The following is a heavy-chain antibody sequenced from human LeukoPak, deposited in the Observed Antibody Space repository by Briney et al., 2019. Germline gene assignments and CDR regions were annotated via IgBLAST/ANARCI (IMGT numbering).Heavy chain of an antibody. D-gene: IGHD6-13*01. J-gene: IGHJ3*02. V-gene: IGHV3-21*01. CDR3: ARVSEQQLGPYAFDI. CDR2: ISSSSSYI. CDR1: GFTFSSYS. Sequence: GGSLRLSCAASGFTFSSYSMNWVRQAPGKGLEWVSSISSSSSYIYYADSVKGRFTISRDNAKNSLYLQMNSLRAEDTAVYYCARVSEQQLGPYAFDIWGQGTMVTVSS.